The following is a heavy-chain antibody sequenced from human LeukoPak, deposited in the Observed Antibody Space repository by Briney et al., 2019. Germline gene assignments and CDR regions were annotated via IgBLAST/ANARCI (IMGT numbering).Heavy chain of an antibody. CDR3: ARVRYYDSSGYYCFDY. CDR1: GGSISSYY. CDR2: IYTSGST. Sequence: SETLSLTCTVSGGSISSYYWSWIRQPAGKGLEWIGRIYTSGSTNYNPSLKSRVTISVDKSKNQFSLKLSSVTAADTAVYYCARVRYYDSSGYYCFDYWGQGTLVTVSS. D-gene: IGHD3-22*01. V-gene: IGHV4-4*07. J-gene: IGHJ4*02.